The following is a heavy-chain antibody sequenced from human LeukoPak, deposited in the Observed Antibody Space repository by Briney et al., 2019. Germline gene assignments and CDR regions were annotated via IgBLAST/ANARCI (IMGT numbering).Heavy chain of an antibody. Sequence: SETLSLTCTVSGGSISSYYWSWIRQPPGKGLEWIGYIYYSGSTNYNPSLKSRLTISVDTSKNQFSLKLSSVIAADTAVYYCARLLSSGRSDYWGQGTLVTVSS. CDR1: GGSISSYY. J-gene: IGHJ4*02. D-gene: IGHD3-22*01. CDR2: IYYSGST. V-gene: IGHV4-59*01. CDR3: ARLLSSGRSDY.